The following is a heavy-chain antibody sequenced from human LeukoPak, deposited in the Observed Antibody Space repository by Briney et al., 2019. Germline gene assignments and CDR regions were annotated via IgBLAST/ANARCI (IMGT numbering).Heavy chain of an antibody. V-gene: IGHV3-30*18. CDR1: GFTFSSYA. J-gene: IGHJ5*02. CDR3: AKQGDSSSSGGWFNP. Sequence: GGSLRLSCAASGFTFSSYAMHWVRQAPGKGLEWVAVISFDESNNYYADSVKGRFTIPRDVSANTLYLHMNSLRPEDTAIYYCAKQGDSSSSGGWFNPWGQGTLVTVSS. D-gene: IGHD6-6*01. CDR2: ISFDESNN.